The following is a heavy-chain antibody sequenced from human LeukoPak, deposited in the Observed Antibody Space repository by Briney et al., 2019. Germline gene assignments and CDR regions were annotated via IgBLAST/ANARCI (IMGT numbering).Heavy chain of an antibody. D-gene: IGHD3-9*01. J-gene: IGHJ4*02. CDR2: IKSKTDGGTT. CDR3: TTDNLVGGYFDWLSASY. V-gene: IGHV3-15*01. Sequence: GGSLRLSCAASGFTFSNAWMSWVRQAPGKGREWVGRIKSKTDGGTTDYAAPVKGRFTISRDDSKNTLYLQMNSLKTEDTAVYYCTTDNLVGGYFDWLSASYWGQGTLVTVSS. CDR1: GFTFSNAW.